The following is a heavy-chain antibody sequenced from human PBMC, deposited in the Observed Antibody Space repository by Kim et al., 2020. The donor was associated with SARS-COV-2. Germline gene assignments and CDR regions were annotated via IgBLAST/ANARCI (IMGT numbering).Heavy chain of an antibody. V-gene: IGHV3-30*18. CDR2: ITNGGSNK. Sequence: GGSLRLSCAASGFTFSSYGMHWVRQAPGKGLEWVSPITNGGSNKYYADSVKGRFTISRDNSKNTLSLQMNSLRGEDTAVYYCAKGVGASGDDYYYWAMDFWGQGTLVTVSS. D-gene: IGHD1-26*01. CDR3: AKGVGASGDDYYYWAMDF. J-gene: IGHJ4*02. CDR1: GFTFSSYG.